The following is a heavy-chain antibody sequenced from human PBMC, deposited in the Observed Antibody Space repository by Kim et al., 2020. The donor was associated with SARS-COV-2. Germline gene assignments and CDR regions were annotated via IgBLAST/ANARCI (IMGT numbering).Heavy chain of an antibody. J-gene: IGHJ4*02. V-gene: IGHV3-66*02. D-gene: IGHD6-13*01. CDR1: GFTVSSNY. CDR3: ARRSSSIVLDY. Sequence: GGSLRLSCAASGFTVSSNYMSWVRQAPGKGLEWVSVIYSGGSTYYADSVKGRFTISRDNSKNTLYLQMNSLRAEDTAVYYCARRSSSIVLDYWGQGTLVTVSS. CDR2: IYSGGST.